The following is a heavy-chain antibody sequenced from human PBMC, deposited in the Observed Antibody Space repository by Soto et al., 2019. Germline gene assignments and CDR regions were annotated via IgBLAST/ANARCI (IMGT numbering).Heavy chain of an antibody. CDR2: ISGKNGNT. Sequence: QVQLVQSGVEVKKPGASVKVSCKASGYTFISHGISWVRQAPGQGLEWMGWISGKNGNTNYAQKLQGRVTLTTDTSTSTAYMEMRGLISVETAVYYCARVSYCTVVVTDYGIDVWGQGTPVTVSS. CDR1: GYTFISHG. V-gene: IGHV1-18*04. CDR3: ARVSYCTVVVTDYGIDV. D-gene: IGHD2-15*01. J-gene: IGHJ6*02.